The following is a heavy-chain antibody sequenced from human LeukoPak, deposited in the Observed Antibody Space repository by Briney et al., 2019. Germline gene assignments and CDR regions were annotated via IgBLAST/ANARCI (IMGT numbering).Heavy chain of an antibody. CDR3: ASIPRTSGSYEGDY. V-gene: IGHV3-21*01. J-gene: IGHJ4*02. Sequence: GGSLRLSCAASGFTFSSYSMNWVRQAPGKGLEWVSSISSSSSYIYYADSVKGRFTISRDNAKNSLYLQMNSLRAEDTAVYYCASIPRTSGSYEGDYWGQGTLVTVSS. D-gene: IGHD1-26*01. CDR2: ISSSSSYI. CDR1: GFTFSSYS.